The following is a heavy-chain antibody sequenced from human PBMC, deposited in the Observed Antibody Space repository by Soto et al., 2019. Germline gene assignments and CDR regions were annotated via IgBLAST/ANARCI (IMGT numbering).Heavy chain of an antibody. CDR1: GFIFSNYA. CDR3: VRDWTGDTCPCLDV. D-gene: IGHD2-8*02. CDR2: ISGSDGST. V-gene: IGHV3-23*01. J-gene: IGHJ6*01. Sequence: PGGSLRLSCAASGFIFSNYAMSWVRQAPGKGLEWVSAISGSDGSTFYADSVKGRFTISRDNSLNTVYLQTNSLRAEDTAVYYCVRDWTGDTCPCLDVWGQGTTVTVSS.